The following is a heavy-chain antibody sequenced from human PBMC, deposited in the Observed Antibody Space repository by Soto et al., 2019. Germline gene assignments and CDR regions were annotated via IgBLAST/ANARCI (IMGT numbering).Heavy chain of an antibody. Sequence: EVQLVESGGGLVQPGGFLRLSCAASGFTCSDYWMSWVRQTPGKGLEWVAKINQSGSDIYYVDSVRGRFTISRDNAKSSLSLQMSSPGVEDTAVYSCVTEIRIRGRVPWGQGTMVTVSS. CDR1: GFTCSDYW. CDR2: INQSGSDI. V-gene: IGHV3-7*01. J-gene: IGHJ5*02. D-gene: IGHD2-15*01. CDR3: VTEIRIRGRVP.